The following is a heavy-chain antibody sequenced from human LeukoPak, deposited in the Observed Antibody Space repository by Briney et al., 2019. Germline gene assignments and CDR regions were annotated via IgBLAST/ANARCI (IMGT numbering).Heavy chain of an antibody. CDR1: GGSISSYY. Sequence: SETLCLTCTVSGGSISSYYWSWIRQPAGKGLEWVGRIYTSGSTNYHPSLKSRVTMSVDTSKNQFSLKLSSVTAADTAVYYCARGYYYDSSGYYWDYWGQGTLVTVSS. D-gene: IGHD3-22*01. J-gene: IGHJ4*02. CDR2: IYTSGST. CDR3: ARGYYYDSSGYYWDY. V-gene: IGHV4-4*07.